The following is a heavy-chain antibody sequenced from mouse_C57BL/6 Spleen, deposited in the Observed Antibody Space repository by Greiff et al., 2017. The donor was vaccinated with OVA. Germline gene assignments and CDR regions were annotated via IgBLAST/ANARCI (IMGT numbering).Heavy chain of an antibody. V-gene: IGHV1-53*01. J-gene: IGHJ4*01. CDR3: ARKGSNYRGYYAMDY. CDR2: LNPSTGGT. CDR1: GYTFTSYW. Sequence: QVHVKQPGTELVKPGASVKLSCKASGYTFTSYWMHWVKQRPGQGLEWIGNLNPSTGGTNYNEKFKSKATLTVDKSSSTAYMQLSSLTSEDSAVYYCARKGSNYRGYYAMDYWGQGTSVTVSS. D-gene: IGHD2-5*01.